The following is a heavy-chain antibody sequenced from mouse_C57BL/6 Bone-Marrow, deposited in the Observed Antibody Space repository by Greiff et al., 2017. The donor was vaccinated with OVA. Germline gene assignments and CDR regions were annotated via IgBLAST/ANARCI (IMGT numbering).Heavy chain of an antibody. Sequence: VQLQQSGTVLARPGASVKMSCKTSGYTFTSYWMHWVKQRPGQGLEWIGAIYPGNSDTSYNQKFKGKAKLTAVTSASTAYMELSSLTNEDSAVYYWTRRHYYGSSYEAWFAYWGQGTLVTVSA. V-gene: IGHV1-5*01. CDR2: IYPGNSDT. J-gene: IGHJ3*01. CDR3: TRRHYYGSSYEAWFAY. CDR1: GYTFTSYW. D-gene: IGHD1-1*01.